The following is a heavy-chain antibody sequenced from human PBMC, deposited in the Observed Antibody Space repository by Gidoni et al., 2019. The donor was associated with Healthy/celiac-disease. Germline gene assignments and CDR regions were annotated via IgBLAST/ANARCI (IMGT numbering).Heavy chain of an antibody. J-gene: IGHJ3*02. CDR3: ARHMKSVWCGELWPDAFDI. V-gene: IGHV4-39*01. CDR1: AGSISSISYY. Sequence: LQLQESGPGLVKPSEPLSLTCTVSAGSISSISYYWGWIRQPPGKGLEWIGSIYYSGSTYYNPSLKSRVTISVDTSKNQFSLKLSSVTAADTAVYYCARHMKSVWCGELWPDAFDIWGQGTMVTVSS. D-gene: IGHD3-10*01. CDR2: IYYSGST.